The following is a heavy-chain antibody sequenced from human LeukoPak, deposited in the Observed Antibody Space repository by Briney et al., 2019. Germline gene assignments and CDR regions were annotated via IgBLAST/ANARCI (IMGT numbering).Heavy chain of an antibody. CDR3: ARATYYDYVWGSTAQDGLIDY. D-gene: IGHD3-16*01. CDR2: INHSGST. Sequence: PSETLSLTCAVYGGSFSGYYWSWIRQPPGKGLEWIGEINHSGSTNYNPSLKSRVTTSVDTSKNQFSLKLSSVTAADTAVYYCARATYYDYVWGSTAQDGLIDYWGQGTLVTVSS. J-gene: IGHJ4*02. CDR1: GGSFSGYY. V-gene: IGHV4-34*01.